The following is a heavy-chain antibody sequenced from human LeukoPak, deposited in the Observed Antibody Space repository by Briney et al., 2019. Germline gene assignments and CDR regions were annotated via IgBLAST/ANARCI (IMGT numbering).Heavy chain of an antibody. V-gene: IGHV5-51*01. CDR1: GYSFTSYW. CDR3: ARPQGYCSSTSCYLDAFDI. Sequence: GESLKISCKGSGYSFTSYWIGWVRQMPGKGLEWMGIIYPGDSDTRYSPSFQGQVTISADKSISTAYLQWSSLKASDTAMYYCARPQGYCSSTSCYLDAFDIWGQGTMVTVSS. CDR2: IYPGDSDT. D-gene: IGHD2-2*01. J-gene: IGHJ3*02.